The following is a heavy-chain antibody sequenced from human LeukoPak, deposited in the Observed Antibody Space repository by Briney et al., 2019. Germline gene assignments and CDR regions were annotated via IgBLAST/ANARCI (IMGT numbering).Heavy chain of an antibody. CDR3: ARGPRITIFGVVMANDAFDI. D-gene: IGHD3-3*01. CDR2: INLKSGGT. CDR1: GYTFTDYF. V-gene: IGHV1-2*02. Sequence: ASVKVSCKASGYTFTDYFMNWVRQAPGQGLEWMGWINLKSGGTVYAQKFQGRVTMTRDTSSSTAHMELSRLRFDDTVVYYCARGPRITIFGVVMANDAFDIWGQGTMVTVSS. J-gene: IGHJ3*02.